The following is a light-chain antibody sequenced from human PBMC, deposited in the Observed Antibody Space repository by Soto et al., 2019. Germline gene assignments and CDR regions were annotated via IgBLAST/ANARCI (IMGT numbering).Light chain of an antibody. J-gene: IGKJ1*01. V-gene: IGKV3D-15*01. Sequence: EIVMTQSPATLSVSPGERATLSCRASQSVSSNLAWYQQKPGQAPRLLIYGASNRATGIPDRFSGSGSGTDFTLTISRLEPEDSAVYYCQQYDSSPWTFGQGTKVDIK. CDR1: QSVSSN. CDR2: GAS. CDR3: QQYDSSPWT.